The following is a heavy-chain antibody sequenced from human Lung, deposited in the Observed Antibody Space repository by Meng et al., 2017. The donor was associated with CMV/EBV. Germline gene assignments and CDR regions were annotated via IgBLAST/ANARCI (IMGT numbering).Heavy chain of an antibody. V-gene: IGHV3-20*04. D-gene: IGHD6-13*01. CDR3: ARVWQQLEYYFDY. Sequence: GEXXKISCAASGFTFDDYAMSWVRQVPGKGLEWVSGINWNGGSTRYVDSVKGRFTISRDNAKNSLYLQMNSLRAEDTAFYYCARVWQQLEYYFDYWGPGEXVNGAS. CDR2: INWNGGST. CDR1: GFTFDDYA. J-gene: IGHJ4*02.